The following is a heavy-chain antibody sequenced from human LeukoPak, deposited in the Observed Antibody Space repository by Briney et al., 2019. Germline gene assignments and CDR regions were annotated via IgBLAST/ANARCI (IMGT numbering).Heavy chain of an antibody. CDR2: IYYSGST. CDR1: GGSISSYY. J-gene: IGHJ5*02. D-gene: IGHD6-19*01. CDR3: ARVESGSGWDPNWFDP. V-gene: IGHV4-59*01. Sequence: SETLSLTCTVSGGSISSYYWSWIRQPPGKGLEWIGYIYYSGSTNYNPSLKSRVTISVDTSKNQFSLKLSSVTAADTAVYYCARVESGSGWDPNWFDPWGQGTLVTVSS.